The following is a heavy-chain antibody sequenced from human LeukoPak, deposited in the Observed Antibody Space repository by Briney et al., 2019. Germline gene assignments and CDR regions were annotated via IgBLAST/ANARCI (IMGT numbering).Heavy chain of an antibody. CDR2: LTGSGGST. Sequence: GGSLRLSCAASGFTFSNYAMSWVRQAPGKGLEWVSALTGSGGSTYYADSVKGRFTISRDNSKNTLYLQMNSLRAEDTAVYYCASFRGLAAAGPAGYFHHWGQGTLVTVSS. J-gene: IGHJ1*01. D-gene: IGHD6-13*01. CDR1: GFTFSNYA. V-gene: IGHV3-23*01. CDR3: ASFRGLAAAGPAGYFHH.